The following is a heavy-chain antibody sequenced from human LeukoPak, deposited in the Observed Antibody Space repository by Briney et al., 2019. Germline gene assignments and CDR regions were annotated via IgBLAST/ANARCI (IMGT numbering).Heavy chain of an antibody. V-gene: IGHV1-2*02. D-gene: IGHD3-3*01. Sequence: PRASVKVSCKASGYTFTGYYMHWVRQAPGQGLEWMGWINPNSGGTNYAQKFQGRVTMTRDTSISTAYMELSRLRSDDTAVYYCARGLTLRGYDFWYFDYWGQGTLVTVSS. CDR3: ARGLTLRGYDFWYFDY. CDR2: INPNSGGT. J-gene: IGHJ4*02. CDR1: GYTFTGYY.